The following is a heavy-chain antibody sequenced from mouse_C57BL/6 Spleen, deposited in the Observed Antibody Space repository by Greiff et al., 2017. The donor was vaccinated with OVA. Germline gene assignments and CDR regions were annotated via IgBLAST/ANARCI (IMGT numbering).Heavy chain of an antibody. Sequence: QVHVKQPGTELVKPGASVKLSCKASGYTFTSYWMHWVKQRPGQGLEWIGNINPSNGGTNYNEKFKSKATLTVDKSSSTAYMQLSSLTSEDSAVYYCARLVRGYAMDYWGQGTSVTVSS. CDR2: INPSNGGT. V-gene: IGHV1-53*01. CDR1: GYTFTSYW. CDR3: ARLVRGYAMDY. J-gene: IGHJ4*01. D-gene: IGHD6-2*01.